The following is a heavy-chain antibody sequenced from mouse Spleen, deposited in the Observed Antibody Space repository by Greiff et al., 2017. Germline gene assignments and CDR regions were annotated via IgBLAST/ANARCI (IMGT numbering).Heavy chain of an antibody. Sequence: EVKLMESGPGLVKPSQSLSLTCTVTGYSITSDYAWNWIRQFPGNKLEWMGYISYSGSTSYNPSLKSRISITRDTSKNQFFLQLNSVTTEDTATYYCARYGYLYWYFDVWGAGTTVTVSS. CDR2: ISYSGST. CDR1: GYSITSDYA. V-gene: IGHV3-2*02. D-gene: IGHD2-2*01. CDR3: ARYGYLYWYFDV. J-gene: IGHJ1*01.